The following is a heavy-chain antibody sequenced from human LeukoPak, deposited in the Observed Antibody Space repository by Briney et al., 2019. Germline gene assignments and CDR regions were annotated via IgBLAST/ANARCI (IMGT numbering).Heavy chain of an antibody. CDR2: ISGFNGHT. CDR3: ARAWLRRKYYYYMDI. Sequence: ASVKVSSKASGYTFSNYGMSWVRQAPGLGLEWMGWISGFNGHTKYSQKFQGRVTMTTDTSTSTAYMEVRSLRSDDTAVYYCARAWLRRKYYYYMDIWGKGTTVTVSS. J-gene: IGHJ6*03. D-gene: IGHD5-12*01. V-gene: IGHV1-18*04. CDR1: GYTFSNYG.